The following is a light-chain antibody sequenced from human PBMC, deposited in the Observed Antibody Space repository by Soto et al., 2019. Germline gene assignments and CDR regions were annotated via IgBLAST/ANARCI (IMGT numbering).Light chain of an antibody. CDR1: QHVSSN. Sequence: EIVMTQSPATLSVSPGGSATLSCRASQHVSSNFAWYRQKPGQAPTLVIYRASTMATGIPARFSGSGSGTEFTLTISSLQSEDFAVYYCQQYNNWPYTFGQGTKLEIK. CDR3: QQYNNWPYT. CDR2: RAS. V-gene: IGKV3-15*01. J-gene: IGKJ2*01.